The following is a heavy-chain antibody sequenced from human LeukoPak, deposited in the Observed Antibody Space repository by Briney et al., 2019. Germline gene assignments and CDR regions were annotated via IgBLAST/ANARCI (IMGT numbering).Heavy chain of an antibody. J-gene: IGHJ4*02. D-gene: IGHD5-24*01. CDR2: INHSGST. CDR3: ARGRRWLQFGATFDY. Sequence: SETLSLTCAVHGGSFSGYYWSWVRQPPGKGLEWIGEINHSGSTNYNPSLKSRVTISVDTSKNQFSLKLSSVTAADTAVYYCARGRRWLQFGATFDYWGQGTLVTVSS. CDR1: GGSFSGYY. V-gene: IGHV4-34*01.